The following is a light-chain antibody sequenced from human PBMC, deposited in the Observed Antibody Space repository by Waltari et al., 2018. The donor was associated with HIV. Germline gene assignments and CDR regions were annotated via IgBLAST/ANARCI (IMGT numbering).Light chain of an antibody. Sequence: EIVLTQSPATLSLSPGERATLSCRASQSVSSYLAWYQQKPGQAPRLLIYDASHRATGIPARFSGSGSGTDFTVTISSLEPEDFAVYYCQQRSNWPWTFGQGTKVEIK. CDR2: DAS. V-gene: IGKV3-11*01. J-gene: IGKJ1*01. CDR3: QQRSNWPWT. CDR1: QSVSSY.